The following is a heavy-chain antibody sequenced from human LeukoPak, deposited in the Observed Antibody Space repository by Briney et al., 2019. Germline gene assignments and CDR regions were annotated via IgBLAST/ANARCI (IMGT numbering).Heavy chain of an antibody. CDR3: ATAIVKGSQGRLFGY. D-gene: IGHD2-21*01. V-gene: IGHV1-24*01. J-gene: IGHJ4*02. CDR2: FDPEDGET. CDR1: GYTLTELS. Sequence: ASVKVSCKVSGYTLTELSMHRVRQAPGKGLEWMGGFDPEDGETIYAQKFQGRVTMTEDTSTDTAYMELSSLRSEDTAVYYCATAIVKGSQGRLFGYWGQGTLVTVSS.